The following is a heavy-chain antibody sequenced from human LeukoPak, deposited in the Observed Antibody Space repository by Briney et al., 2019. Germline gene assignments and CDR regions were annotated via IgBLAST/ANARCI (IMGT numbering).Heavy chain of an antibody. V-gene: IGHV3-7*03. CDR2: IKPDGTTK. Sequence: GGSLRLSCAASGFPFSSYSMTWVRQAPGKGLEWVANIKPDGTTKFYVDSVKGRFTISGDNALNSLYLQMNSLRAEDTAIYHCARSIPYGTTWYGRSDYWGRGTLVTVSS. J-gene: IGHJ4*02. D-gene: IGHD6-13*01. CDR3: ARSIPYGTTWYGRSDY. CDR1: GFPFSSYS.